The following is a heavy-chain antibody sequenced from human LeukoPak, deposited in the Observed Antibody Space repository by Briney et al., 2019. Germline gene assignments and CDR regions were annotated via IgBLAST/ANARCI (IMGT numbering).Heavy chain of an antibody. CDR2: INQDGSTK. D-gene: IGHD5-24*01. V-gene: IGHV3-7*01. J-gene: IGHJ4*02. Sequence: PGGSLRLSCAASGFTFSTYWMAWVRQAPGKGLEWVTNINQDGSTKHCVDSVKGRFTISRDNAKNSLYLQVNSLRAEDTAVYYCARQSGDGYNHFDYWGQGTLVTVSS. CDR3: ARQSGDGYNHFDY. CDR1: GFTFSTYW.